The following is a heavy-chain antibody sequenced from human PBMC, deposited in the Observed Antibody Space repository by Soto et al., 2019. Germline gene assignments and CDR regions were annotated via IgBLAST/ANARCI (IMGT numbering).Heavy chain of an antibody. D-gene: IGHD6-19*01. CDR1: RFTFSSYG. CDR3: AKDRGGSGWTPYYYYGMDV. V-gene: IGHV3-30*18. Sequence: PWGSLRLSCAASRFTFSSYGMHWVRQDPDKGLEWVAVISYDGSNKYYADSVKGRFTISRDNSKNTLYLQMNSLRAEDTAVYYCAKDRGGSGWTPYYYYGMDVWGQGPTGTVSS. J-gene: IGHJ6*02. CDR2: ISYDGSNK.